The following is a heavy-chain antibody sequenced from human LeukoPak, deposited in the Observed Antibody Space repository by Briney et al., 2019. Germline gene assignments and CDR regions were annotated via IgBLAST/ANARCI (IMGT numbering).Heavy chain of an antibody. CDR2: INHSGST. V-gene: IGHV4-34*01. D-gene: IGHD3-16*01. J-gene: IGHJ4*02. Sequence: SETLSLTCAVYGGSFSGYYWSWIRQPPGKGLEWIGEINHSGSTNYNPSLKSRVTISVDTPKNQFSLKLSSVTAADTAVYYCATSQRLTSIDYWGQGTLVTVPS. CDR1: GGSFSGYY. CDR3: ATSQRLTSIDY.